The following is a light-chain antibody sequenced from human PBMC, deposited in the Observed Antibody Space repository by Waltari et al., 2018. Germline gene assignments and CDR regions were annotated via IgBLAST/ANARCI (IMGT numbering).Light chain of an antibody. CDR2: EVS. J-gene: IGLJ2*01. V-gene: IGLV2-14*01. CDR1: SSDVGGYNY. Sequence: QSALTQPASVSGSPGQSITISCTRTSSDVGGYNYLSWYQHQPGKAPKLIIYEVSNRPSGVSNRFSGSKSGNTASLTISGLQAEDEGDYYCTSYTSSSISHVLFGGGTKLSVL. CDR3: TSYTSSSISHVL.